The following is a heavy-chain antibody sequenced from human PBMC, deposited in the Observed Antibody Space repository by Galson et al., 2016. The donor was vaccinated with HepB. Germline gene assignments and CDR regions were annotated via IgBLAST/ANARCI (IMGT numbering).Heavy chain of an antibody. CDR1: GGSISSGSYY. D-gene: IGHD3-10*01. CDR3: ARETGITVVREDYYYYMDV. CDR2: IYTSGST. J-gene: IGHJ6*02. Sequence: TLSLTCTVSGGSISSGSYYCSWIRQPAGKGLEYIGRIYTSGSTNYNPSLKSRVTISVDSSKNQFSLKLSSVTAADTAVYYCARETGITVVREDYYYYMDVWGQGTLVTVSS. V-gene: IGHV4-61*02.